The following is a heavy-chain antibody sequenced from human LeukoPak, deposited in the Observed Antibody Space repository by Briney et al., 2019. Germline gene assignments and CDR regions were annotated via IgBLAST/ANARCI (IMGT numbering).Heavy chain of an antibody. CDR3: AKAPPAATNYYYGMDV. CDR1: GFTFNNYA. CDR2: VSGRGDST. D-gene: IGHD2-15*01. V-gene: IGHV3-23*01. J-gene: IGHJ6*02. Sequence: PGGSLTLSCAASGFTFNNYAMTWVRQAPGKGLEWVSSVSGRGDSTYYADSVKGRFTISRDNSKNTLYLQMNSLRAEDTAVYHCAKAPPAATNYYYGMDVWGQGTTVTVSS.